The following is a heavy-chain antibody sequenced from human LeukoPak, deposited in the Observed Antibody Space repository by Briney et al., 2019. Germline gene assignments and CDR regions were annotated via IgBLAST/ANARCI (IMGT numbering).Heavy chain of an antibody. CDR3: ARGGLAARRDFDY. D-gene: IGHD6-6*01. Sequence: PGGSLRLSCAASGFTFSSYSMNWVRQAPGKGLEWVSSISSSSSYIYYADSVKGRFTISRDNAKNSLYLQMNSLRAEDTAVYYCARGGLAARRDFDYWGQGTLVTVSS. CDR1: GFTFSSYS. V-gene: IGHV3-21*01. J-gene: IGHJ4*02. CDR2: ISSSSSYI.